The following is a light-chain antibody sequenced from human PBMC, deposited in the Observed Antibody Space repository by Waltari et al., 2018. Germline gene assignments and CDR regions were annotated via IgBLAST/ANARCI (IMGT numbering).Light chain of an antibody. CDR1: QSLLHSNGYNY. J-gene: IGKJ5*01. CDR3: MEALQSVT. CDR2: LGS. V-gene: IGKV2-28*01. Sequence: DIVMTQSPLSLPVTPGEPASISCRSSQSLLHSNGYNYLDWYLQKPGQSPQILIYLGSNRASGVPDRFFGSGSGTEFTLHISRVEAEDAGVYYCMEALQSVTFGQGTRLEIK.